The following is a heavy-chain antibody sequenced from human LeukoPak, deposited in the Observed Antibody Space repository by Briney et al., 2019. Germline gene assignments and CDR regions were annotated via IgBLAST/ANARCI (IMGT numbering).Heavy chain of an antibody. V-gene: IGHV5-51*01. Sequence: GASLKISCKGSGYRSTSYWIACVRQMPGQGREWMGIIYPGDSDTRYSPSFQGQVSISADKSISTAYLQWGSLKASDTAMYYCARPSYGGNSNFDYWGQGTLVTVSS. CDR2: IYPGDSDT. CDR1: GYRSTSYW. CDR3: ARPSYGGNSNFDY. D-gene: IGHD4-23*01. J-gene: IGHJ4*02.